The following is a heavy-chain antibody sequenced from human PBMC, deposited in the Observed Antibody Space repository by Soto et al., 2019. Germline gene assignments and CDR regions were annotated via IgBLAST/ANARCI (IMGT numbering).Heavy chain of an antibody. Sequence: QVQLVQSGAEVKKPESSVKVSCKAPGGTFSTYAISWVRQAPGQGLEWMGGIIPMCGTANYEQRFQDRVTITTEASTNTVYMELSSLRSEDTAVYFCASGIQLWLRRINNGYSGWGQGTLVTVTS. J-gene: IGHJ4*02. D-gene: IGHD5-18*01. CDR2: IIPMCGTA. CDR1: GGTFSTYA. CDR3: ASGIQLWLRRINNGYSG. V-gene: IGHV1-69*05.